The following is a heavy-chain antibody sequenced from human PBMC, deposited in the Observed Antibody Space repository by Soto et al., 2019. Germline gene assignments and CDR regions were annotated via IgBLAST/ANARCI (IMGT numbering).Heavy chain of an antibody. CDR1: GYSFTSYW. J-gene: IGHJ6*03. CDR3: ARHRGRYCSSTSCYQYYYYMDV. Sequence: GESLKISCKGSGYSFTSYWIGWVRQMPGKGLEWMGIIYPGDSDTRYSPSFQGQVTISADKSFSTAYLQWSSLKASDTAMYYCARHRGRYCSSTSCYQYYYYMDVWGKGTTVTVSS. D-gene: IGHD2-2*01. V-gene: IGHV5-51*01. CDR2: IYPGDSDT.